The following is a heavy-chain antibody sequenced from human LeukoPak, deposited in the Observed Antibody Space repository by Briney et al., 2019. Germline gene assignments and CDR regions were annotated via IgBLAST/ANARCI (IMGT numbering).Heavy chain of an antibody. J-gene: IGHJ4*02. D-gene: IGHD2-2*01. Sequence: PSETLSLTCTVSGGSISSYYWSWIRQPPGKGLEWIGYIYYSGSTNYNPSLKSRVTISVDTSKNQFSLKLSSVTAADTAVYYCARGIVVVPAPYYFDYWVQGTLVTVSS. CDR3: ARGIVVVPAPYYFDY. CDR2: IYYSGST. CDR1: GGSISSYY. V-gene: IGHV4-59*01.